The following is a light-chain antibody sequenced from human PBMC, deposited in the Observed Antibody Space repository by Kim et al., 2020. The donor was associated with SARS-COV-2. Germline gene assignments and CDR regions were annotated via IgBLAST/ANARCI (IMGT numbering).Light chain of an antibody. V-gene: IGLV3-19*01. CDR3: YSRANNGNNVV. J-gene: IGLJ2*01. CDR1: SLRSYF. CDR2: GKY. Sequence: SSELTQDPAVSVALGQTATLKCQGDSLRSYFASWYQKKPGQAPVLVIFGKYNRPSGIPDRFSGSSSGNTASLTITGAQAEDEADYYCYSRANNGNNVVFG.